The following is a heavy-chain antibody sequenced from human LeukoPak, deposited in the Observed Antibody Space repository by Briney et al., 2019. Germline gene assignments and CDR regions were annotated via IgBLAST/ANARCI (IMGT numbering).Heavy chain of an antibody. V-gene: IGHV4-34*01. D-gene: IGHD2-15*01. Sequence: SETLSLTCAVYGGSFSGYYWSWIRQPPGKGLEWIGEINHSGSTNYNPSLKRRVTISVDTSKNQFSLKLSSVTAADTAVYYCARVGGYCSGGSCFRRNGHDAFDIWGQGTMVTVSS. J-gene: IGHJ3*02. CDR2: INHSGST. CDR1: GGSFSGYY. CDR3: ARVGGYCSGGSCFRRNGHDAFDI.